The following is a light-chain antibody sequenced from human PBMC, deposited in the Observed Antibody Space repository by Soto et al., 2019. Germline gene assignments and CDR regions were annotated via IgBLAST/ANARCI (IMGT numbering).Light chain of an antibody. Sequence: QSVRTQPPSVSGAPGQRVTMSCTGSSSNNGAGYDVHWYQQLPGTAPKLLIYGNSNRPSGVPDRFSGSKSGTSASLAITGLQAEDEADYYCQSYDSSLSGVVFGGGTKLTVL. J-gene: IGLJ2*01. CDR1: SSNNGAGYD. CDR2: GNS. V-gene: IGLV1-40*01. CDR3: QSYDSSLSGVV.